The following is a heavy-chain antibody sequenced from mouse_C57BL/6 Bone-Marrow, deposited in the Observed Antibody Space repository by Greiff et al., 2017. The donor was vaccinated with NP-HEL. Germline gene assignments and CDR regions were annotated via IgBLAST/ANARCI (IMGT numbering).Heavy chain of an antibody. D-gene: IGHD2-2*01. J-gene: IGHJ2*01. Sequence: EVQLVESGPGLVKPSQSLSLTCSVTGYSITSGYYWNWIRQFPGNKLEWMGYIRYDGSNNYNPSLKNRISITRDTSKNQFFLKLNSVTTEDTATYYCARVGGYGYWGQGTTLTVSS. CDR2: IRYDGSN. V-gene: IGHV3-6*01. CDR3: ARVGGYGY. CDR1: GYSITSGYY.